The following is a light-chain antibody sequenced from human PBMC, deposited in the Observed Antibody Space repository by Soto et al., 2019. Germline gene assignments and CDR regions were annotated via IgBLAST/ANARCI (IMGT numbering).Light chain of an antibody. J-gene: IGKJ4*01. V-gene: IGKV3-11*01. CDR3: QQRSDWPYT. Sequence: EIVLTQSPATLSLSPGERATLSCRASQSVSSYLAWYQQKPGQAPRLLIYDASNRATGIPARFSGSGSGTVFTLTISSLEPDDFAFYYCQQRSDWPYTFGGGTKVQIK. CDR1: QSVSSY. CDR2: DAS.